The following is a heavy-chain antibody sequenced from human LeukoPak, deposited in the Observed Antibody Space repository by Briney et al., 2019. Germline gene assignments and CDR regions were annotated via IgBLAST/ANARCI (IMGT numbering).Heavy chain of an antibody. CDR2: IDPNSGGT. CDR3: ATPSSSSWYGFDP. J-gene: IGHJ5*02. CDR1: GYTFTGYY. D-gene: IGHD6-13*01. V-gene: IGHV1-2*02. Sequence: GASAKVSCKTSGYTFTGYYIHWVRQAPGQGLEWMGWIDPNSGGTNYAQKFQGRVTMTRDTSISTAYMELSRLTSADTAVYRCATPSSSSWYGFDPWGQGTLVTVSS.